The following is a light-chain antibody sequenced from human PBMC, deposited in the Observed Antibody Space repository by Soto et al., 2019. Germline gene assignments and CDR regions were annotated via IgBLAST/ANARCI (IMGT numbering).Light chain of an antibody. V-gene: IGKV3-20*01. J-gene: IGKJ2*01. Sequence: EIVLTQSPGTLSLSPGERATLSCRASQSVSSSYLAWYQQKPGQAPRLLIYGASSSATGIPDRFSGSGSGTDFTLTISRLQPDDFAVYYCQQYGSSPYTFGRGTKLEIK. CDR2: GAS. CDR1: QSVSSSY. CDR3: QQYGSSPYT.